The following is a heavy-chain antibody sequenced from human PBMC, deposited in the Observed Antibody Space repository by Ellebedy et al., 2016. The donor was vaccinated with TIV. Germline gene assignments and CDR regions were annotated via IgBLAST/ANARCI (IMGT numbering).Heavy chain of an antibody. CDR1: GFSFSDYY. Sequence: PGGSLRLSCAASGFSFSDYYMSWIRQVPGTGLEWLSYISSSGSDTNYADSVKGRFTIYRDNAKNSLYLEMNSLKVEDTAVYYCARGQAVAGSQFDYWGQGTLVTVSS. CDR3: ARGQAVAGSQFDY. CDR2: ISSSGSDT. J-gene: IGHJ4*02. V-gene: IGHV3-11*06. D-gene: IGHD6-19*01.